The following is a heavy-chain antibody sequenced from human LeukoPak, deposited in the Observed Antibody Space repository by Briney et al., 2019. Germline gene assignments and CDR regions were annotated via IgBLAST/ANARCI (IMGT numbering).Heavy chain of an antibody. Sequence: ASVKVSCKASGYIFTNYYMHWVRQAPGQGLEWMGWINPNSGGTNYAQKFQGRVTMTRDTSISTAYMELSRLRSDDTAVYYCARDDGSFDYWGQGTLVTVSS. CDR1: GYIFTNYY. V-gene: IGHV1-2*02. CDR2: INPNSGGT. J-gene: IGHJ4*02. CDR3: ARDDGSFDY. D-gene: IGHD3-10*01.